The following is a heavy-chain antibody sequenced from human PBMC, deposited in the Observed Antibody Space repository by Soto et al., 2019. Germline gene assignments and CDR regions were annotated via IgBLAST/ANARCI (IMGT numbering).Heavy chain of an antibody. CDR3: AKVLCVGGEGLWFGELSYYYYYGMDV. Sequence: GGSLRLSCAASGFTFSSYGMHWVRQAPGKGLEWVAVISYDGSNKYYADSVKGRFTISRDNSKNTLYLQMNSLRAEDTAVYYCAKVLCVGGEGLWFGELSYYYYYGMDVWGQGTTVTVSS. D-gene: IGHD3-10*01. CDR1: GFTFSSYG. J-gene: IGHJ6*02. V-gene: IGHV3-30*18. CDR2: ISYDGSNK.